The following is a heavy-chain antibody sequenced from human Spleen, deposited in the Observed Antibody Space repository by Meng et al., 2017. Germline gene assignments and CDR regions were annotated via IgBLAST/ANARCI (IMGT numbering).Heavy chain of an antibody. J-gene: IGHJ4*02. D-gene: IGHD3-22*01. CDR2: IYYSGST. V-gene: IGHV4-39*07. Sequence: PQVQESGPGLVKPSENLLLTRTGLGGSISSSSYYWGWIRQPPGKGLEWIGSIYYSGSTYYNPSLKSRVTISVDTSKNQFSLKLSSVTAADTAVYYCATVGRYYYDSSGYLAYWGQGTLVTVSS. CDR3: ATVGRYYYDSSGYLAY. CDR1: GGSISSSSYY.